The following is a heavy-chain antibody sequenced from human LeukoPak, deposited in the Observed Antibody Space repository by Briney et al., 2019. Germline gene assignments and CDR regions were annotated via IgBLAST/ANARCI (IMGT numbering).Heavy chain of an antibody. CDR2: IDSDGSET. CDR3: ARVDVWGSFRSHY. J-gene: IGHJ4*02. CDR1: GFTFSSYW. V-gene: IGHV3-74*01. D-gene: IGHD3-16*02. Sequence: GGSLRLSCAASGFTFSSYWMHWVRQAPGKGLMWVSHIDSDGSETSYADSVKGRFTISRDNAKNTLYLQMNSLRVEDTAVYYCARVDVWGSFRSHYWGQGTLVTVSS.